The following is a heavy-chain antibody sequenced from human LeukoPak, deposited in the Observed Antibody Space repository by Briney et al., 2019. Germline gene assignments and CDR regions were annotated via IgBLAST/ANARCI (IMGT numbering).Heavy chain of an antibody. Sequence: GGSLRLSCAASGFTFSRYWMSWVRQAPGKGLEWVASINQDGSKKYYVDSVKGRFTISRDNAKNSLYLQMNSLRAEDTAVYYCARALVVVAACWFDPWGQGTLVTVSS. D-gene: IGHD2-15*01. CDR3: ARALVVVAACWFDP. V-gene: IGHV3-7*05. CDR2: INQDGSKK. J-gene: IGHJ5*02. CDR1: GFTFSRYW.